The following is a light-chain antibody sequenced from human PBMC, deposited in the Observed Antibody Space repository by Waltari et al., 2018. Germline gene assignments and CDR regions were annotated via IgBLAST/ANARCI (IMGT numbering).Light chain of an antibody. CDR3: QQYDNLPLT. Sequence: DIQMTQSPSSLSASVGDRVTITCQASQDISNYLNWYQQKPGKAPKLLIYDASNLETGVPSRFSGSGSGTEFTFTISSLQPEDIATYYCQQYDNLPLTVGGGTKVEIK. CDR1: QDISNY. J-gene: IGKJ4*01. V-gene: IGKV1-33*01. CDR2: DAS.